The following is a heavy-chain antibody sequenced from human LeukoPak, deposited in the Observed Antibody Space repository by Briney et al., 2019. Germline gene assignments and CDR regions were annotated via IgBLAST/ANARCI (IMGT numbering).Heavy chain of an antibody. CDR1: GYTLTELS. CDR2: FDPEDGET. CDR3: ARDYGGIIDY. J-gene: IGHJ4*02. V-gene: IGHV1-24*01. D-gene: IGHD4-23*01. Sequence: ASVKVSCKVSGYTLTELSMHWVRQAPGKGLEWMGGFDPEDGETIYAQKLQGRVTMTTDTSTSTAYMELRSLRSDDAAVYYCARDYGGIIDYWGQGTLVTVSS.